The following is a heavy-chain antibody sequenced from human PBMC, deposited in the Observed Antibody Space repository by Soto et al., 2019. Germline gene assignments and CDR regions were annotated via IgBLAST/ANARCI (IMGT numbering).Heavy chain of an antibody. CDR1: GFTFRNYE. J-gene: IGHJ6*02. CDR2: ISNSGDTI. Sequence: EVQLVESGGVLVQPGGSLRLSCAASGFTFRNYEMNWVRQAPGKGLEWVAYISNSGDTIYYGDSVKGRFTISRDNAENSLFLQMNSLRADDTALYYCARGDCDFWSGYCRGPRADVWGQGTTVTVSS. D-gene: IGHD3-3*01. CDR3: ARGDCDFWSGYCRGPRADV. V-gene: IGHV3-48*03.